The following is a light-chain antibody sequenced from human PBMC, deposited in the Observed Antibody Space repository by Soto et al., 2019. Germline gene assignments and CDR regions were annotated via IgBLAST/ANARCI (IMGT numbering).Light chain of an antibody. CDR3: QQNYSPPPT. Sequence: DFQMTQSPSSLSASVGDRVTITCRASQSISTFLYWYQQKPQKAPKLLIYAASRLHTGVPSRFSGSGSGTDFTLTISSLQPEDFATYYCQQNYSPPPTFGQGTRLEIK. V-gene: IGKV1-39*01. CDR1: QSISTF. J-gene: IGKJ5*01. CDR2: AAS.